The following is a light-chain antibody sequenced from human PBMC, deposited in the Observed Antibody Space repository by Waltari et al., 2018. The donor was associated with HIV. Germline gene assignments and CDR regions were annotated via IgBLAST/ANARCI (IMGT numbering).Light chain of an antibody. Sequence: VLTQSPGSLSLSPGDSVSLSCRASKNVNRDYLAWYQQRRGQPPTLLVSGTSVRAPGVPDRFSGSGSGTVFTLTINRLEPEDFTTYLCQQFDDLEYTFGQGTHL. CDR2: GTS. J-gene: IGKJ2*01. CDR3: QQFDDLEYT. CDR1: KNVNRDY. V-gene: IGKV3-20*01.